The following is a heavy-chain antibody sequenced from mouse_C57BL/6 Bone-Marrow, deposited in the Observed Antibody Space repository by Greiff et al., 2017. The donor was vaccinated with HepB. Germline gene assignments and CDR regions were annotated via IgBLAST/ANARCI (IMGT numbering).Heavy chain of an antibody. Sequence: QVQLQQSGAELARPGASVKLSCKASGYTFTSYGISWVKQRTGQGLEWIGEIYPRSGNTYYNEKFKGKATLTADKSSSTAYMELRSLTSVDSAVYFCATIYYEYDGFAYWGQGTLVTVSA. CDR1: GYTFTSYG. CDR2: IYPRSGNT. J-gene: IGHJ3*01. V-gene: IGHV1-81*01. D-gene: IGHD2-4*01. CDR3: ATIYYEYDGFAY.